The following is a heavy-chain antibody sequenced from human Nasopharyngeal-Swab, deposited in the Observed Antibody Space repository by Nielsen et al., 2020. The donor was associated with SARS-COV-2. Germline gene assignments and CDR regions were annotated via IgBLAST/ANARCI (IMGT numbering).Heavy chain of an antibody. CDR3: AKAIAARPSLSY. Sequence: GGSLRLSCVGSGFTLRNYDMGWVRQTPGKGLEWVSAISGSGGSTYYADSVKGRFTISRDNSKNTLYLQMNSLRAEDTAVYYCAKAIAARPSLSYWGQGTLVTVSS. J-gene: IGHJ4*02. CDR1: GFTLRNYD. V-gene: IGHV3-23*01. CDR2: ISGSGGST. D-gene: IGHD6-6*01.